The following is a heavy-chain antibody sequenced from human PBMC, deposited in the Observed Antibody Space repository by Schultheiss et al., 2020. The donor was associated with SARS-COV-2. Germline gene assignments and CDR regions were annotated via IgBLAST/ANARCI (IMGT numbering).Heavy chain of an antibody. CDR1: GYTFTSYG. CDR3: AREVEDIVVVVAAAHYYYYMDV. D-gene: IGHD2-15*01. CDR2: ISAYNGNT. V-gene: IGHV1-18*01. Sequence: ASVKVSCKASGYTFTSYGISWVRQAPGQGLVWMGWISAYNGNTNYAQKLQGRVTMTTDTSTSTAYMELRSLRSDDTAVYYCAREVEDIVVVVAAAHYYYYMDVWGKGTTVTVSS. J-gene: IGHJ6*03.